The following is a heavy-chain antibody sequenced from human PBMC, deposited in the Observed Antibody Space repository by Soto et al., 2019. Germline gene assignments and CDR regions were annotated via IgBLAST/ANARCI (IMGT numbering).Heavy chain of an antibody. CDR1: GFTFRDYG. J-gene: IGHJ6*02. CDR2: ISFDGNKK. D-gene: IGHD6-19*01. V-gene: IGHV3-30*18. CDR3: AKDYAVAVLLWGMDV. Sequence: QVQLVESGGGVVQPGRSLRLSCAASGFTFRDYGMHWVRQAPGKGLEWVALISFDGNKKHYADSVKGRFTITRDNFKNTVSLPMNSLRPEDTAVYYCAKDYAVAVLLWGMDVWGQGTTVTVSS.